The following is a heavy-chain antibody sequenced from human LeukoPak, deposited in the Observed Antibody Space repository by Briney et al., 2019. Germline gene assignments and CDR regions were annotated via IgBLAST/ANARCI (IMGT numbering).Heavy chain of an antibody. V-gene: IGHV1-69*05. CDR1: GGTFSSYA. CDR3: ARHHSNYYYYYMDV. J-gene: IGHJ6*03. D-gene: IGHD4-11*01. Sequence: ASVKVSCKASGGTFSSYAISWVRQAPGQGLEWMGGIIPIFGTANYAQKFQGRVTITTDEPTSTAYMELSSLRSEDTAVYYCARHHSNYYYYYMDVWGKGTTVTVSS. CDR2: IIPIFGTA.